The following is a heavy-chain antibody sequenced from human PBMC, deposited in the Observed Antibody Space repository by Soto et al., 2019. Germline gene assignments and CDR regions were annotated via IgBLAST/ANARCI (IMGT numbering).Heavy chain of an antibody. Sequence: PGGSLRLSCTASGFTFSRFAMSWVRQAPGKGLEWVSGISGSARSTYYADSVKGRFTISTDNSKNTLFLEMNSLRADDTALYFCSKDLSGGTFLAYLDYWGPGTLVTVSS. D-gene: IGHD2-15*01. V-gene: IGHV3-23*01. CDR3: SKDLSGGTFLAYLDY. J-gene: IGHJ4*02. CDR2: ISGSARST. CDR1: GFTFSRFA.